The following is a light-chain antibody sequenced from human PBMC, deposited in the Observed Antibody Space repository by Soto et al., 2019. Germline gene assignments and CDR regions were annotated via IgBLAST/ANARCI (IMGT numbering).Light chain of an antibody. CDR1: QGVSAY. Sequence: DIQMTQSPSSLSSSVGDRVTITCRASQGVSAYFLWYQQTQGSAPKLLIYAASNWVSGVPSRFSGSGSGTNFTLTISSLQPEDFATYYCQQSYRTPHTFGQGTKLETK. V-gene: IGKV1-39*01. CDR3: QQSYRTPHT. CDR2: AAS. J-gene: IGKJ2*01.